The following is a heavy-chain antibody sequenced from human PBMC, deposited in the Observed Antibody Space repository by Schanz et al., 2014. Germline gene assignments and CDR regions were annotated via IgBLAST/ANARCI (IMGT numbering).Heavy chain of an antibody. CDR2: INTGSNYI. Sequence: QVQLVDSGGGLVKPGGSLRLSCTASGFPFSDYFMAWIRQPPGRGLEWISFINTGSNYINYADSVKGRFTISRDNAKSSLYLQMNSLRVEDTAVYYCAKAADWPVTRFDPWGQGTLVTVSS. CDR3: AKAADWPVTRFDP. J-gene: IGHJ5*02. CDR1: GFPFSDYF. D-gene: IGHD3-9*01. V-gene: IGHV3-11*06.